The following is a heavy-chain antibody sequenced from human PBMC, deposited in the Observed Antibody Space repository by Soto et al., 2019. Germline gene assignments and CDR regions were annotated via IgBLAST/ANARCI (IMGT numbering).Heavy chain of an antibody. V-gene: IGHV3-30*18. CDR1: GFTFSNYG. CDR2: ISYDGSNT. J-gene: IGHJ4*02. Sequence: GGSLRLSCAASGFTFSNYGMHWVRQAPGKGLEWVAIISYDGSNTYFADSVKGRFTISRDNYKNTLYLQMNSLRAEDTAVYYCAKDRVVTTYYFDNWGKATLVNVSS. D-gene: IGHD3-3*01. CDR3: AKDRVVTTYYFDN.